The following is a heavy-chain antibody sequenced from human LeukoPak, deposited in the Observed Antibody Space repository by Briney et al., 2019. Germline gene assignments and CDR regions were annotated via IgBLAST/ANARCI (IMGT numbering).Heavy chain of an antibody. CDR2: ISAYNGNT. CDR1: GYTFTSYG. D-gene: IGHD6-19*01. CDR3: ARDSSGAGTNWFDP. V-gene: IGHV1-18*01. J-gene: IGHJ5*02. Sequence: ASVKVSCKASGYTFTSYGISWVRQAPGQGLEWMGWISAYNGNTNYAQKLQGRVTMTTDTTTSTAYMELRSLRSDDTAVYYCARDSSGAGTNWFDPWGQGTLVTVSS.